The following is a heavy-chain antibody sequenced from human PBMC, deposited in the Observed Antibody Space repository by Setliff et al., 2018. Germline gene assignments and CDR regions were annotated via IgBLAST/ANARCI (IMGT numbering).Heavy chain of an antibody. D-gene: IGHD2-8*01. J-gene: IGHJ4*02. CDR2: ISPYNGNT. Sequence: ASVKVSCKASGYRFTTYGINWVRQAPGQGLEWMGWISPYNGNTKYAQKFQGRVTMTADTSTSTAYMELRSLRSDDTAVYYCLRLVRYCTKIACQATSGDEVWGLGTLVTVSS. V-gene: IGHV1-18*01. CDR1: GYRFTTYG. CDR3: LRLVRYCTKIACQATSGDEV.